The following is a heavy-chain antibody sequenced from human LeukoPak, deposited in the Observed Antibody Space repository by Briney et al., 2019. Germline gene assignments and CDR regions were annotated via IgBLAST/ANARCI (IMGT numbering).Heavy chain of an antibody. CDR1: GGSFSGYY. CDR3: ASTIYGYGS. D-gene: IGHD5-18*01. J-gene: IGHJ4*02. V-gene: IGHV4-34*01. CDR2: INHSGST. Sequence: SETLSLTXAVYGGSFSGYYWSWIRQPPGKGLEWIGEINHSGSTNYNPSLKGRVTISVDTSKNQFSLKLSSVTAADTAVYYCASTIYGYGSWGQGTLVTVSS.